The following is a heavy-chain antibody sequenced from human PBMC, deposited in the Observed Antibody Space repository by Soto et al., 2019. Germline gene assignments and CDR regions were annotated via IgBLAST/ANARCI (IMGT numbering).Heavy chain of an antibody. CDR3: ARREYGGLDY. CDR2: ISSSGYT. CDR1: GFTFSDYY. J-gene: IGHJ4*02. D-gene: IGHD5-12*01. V-gene: IGHV3-11*05. Sequence: QVPLEESGGGLVKPGGSLRLSCAASGFTFSDYYMSWIRQAPGKGLEWVSYISSSGYTKYADSVKGRFTISRDNAKDSLSLQMNSLRADDTAVYYCARREYGGLDYWGQGTLVTVSS.